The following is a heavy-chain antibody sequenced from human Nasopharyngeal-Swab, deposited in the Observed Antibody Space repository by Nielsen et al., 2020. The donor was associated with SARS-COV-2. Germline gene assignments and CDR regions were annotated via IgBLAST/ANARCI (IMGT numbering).Heavy chain of an antibody. J-gene: IGHJ6*03. CDR2: INRDGSST. CDR1: GFSIIDYS. Sequence: ESLNISCAASGFSIIDYSMDWVRQAAGTGLVWVSRINRDGSSTSYADSVQGRFTISRDNAKNTLFLQMNSVRVGDTAVYYCVGQSPEGYYYYYMDVWGTGTTVTVSS. V-gene: IGHV3-74*01. CDR3: VGQSPEGYYYYYMDV.